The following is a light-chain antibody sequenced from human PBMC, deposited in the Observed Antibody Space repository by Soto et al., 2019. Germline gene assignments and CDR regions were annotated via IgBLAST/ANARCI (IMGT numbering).Light chain of an antibody. V-gene: IGKV3-20*01. CDR2: GAS. CDR1: QSVSSSY. CDR3: QQFDTSPPST. J-gene: IGKJ5*01. Sequence: EIVLTQSPGTLSLSPGERATLSCRASQSVSSSYLAWYQQKPGQAPRLLIYGASSRATGIPDRISGSGSGTDFTLTISRLEPEDFAVYYCQQFDTSPPSTFGQGTRLEIK.